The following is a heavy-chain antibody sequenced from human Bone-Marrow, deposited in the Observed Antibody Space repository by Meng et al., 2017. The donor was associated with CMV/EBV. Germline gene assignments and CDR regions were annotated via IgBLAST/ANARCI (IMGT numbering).Heavy chain of an antibody. J-gene: IGHJ6*02. V-gene: IGHV1-69*02. Sequence: KISCKGSGYSFTSYWIGWVRQAPGQGLEWMGRIIPILGIANYAQKFQGRVTITADKSTSTAYMELSSLRSEDTAVYYCARAAKSIAARPSYYYGMDVWGQGTTVTVSS. D-gene: IGHD6-6*01. CDR3: ARAAKSIAARPSYYYGMDV. CDR1: GYSFTSYW. CDR2: IIPILGIA.